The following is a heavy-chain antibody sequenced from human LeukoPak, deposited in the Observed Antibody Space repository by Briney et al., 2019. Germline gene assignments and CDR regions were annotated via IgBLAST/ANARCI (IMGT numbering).Heavy chain of an antibody. CDR3: TRYNNDHFDY. J-gene: IGHJ4*02. D-gene: IGHD1-14*01. CDR2: IAYDGSRA. V-gene: IGHV3-33*01. CDR1: GFTFGGYG. Sequence: SGRSLRLSCAGSGFTFGGYGMHWFRQTPGKGLGWVAVIAYDGSRAFYADSVKGRFTIYRDNSKNTMSVQMDDLRAEDTAVYYCTRYNNDHFDYWGQGTLVTVSS.